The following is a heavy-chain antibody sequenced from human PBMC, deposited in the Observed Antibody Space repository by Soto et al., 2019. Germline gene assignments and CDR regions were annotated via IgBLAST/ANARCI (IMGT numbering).Heavy chain of an antibody. CDR3: ASYYDILTGHNY. CDR2: IIPIFGTA. Sequence: SVKVSCKASGGTFSSYAISWVRQAPGQGLEWMGGIIPIFGTANYAQKFQGRVTITADESTSTAYMELSSLRSEDTAVYYCASYYDILTGHNYWGQGTLVTVSS. J-gene: IGHJ4*02. CDR1: GGTFSSYA. V-gene: IGHV1-69*13. D-gene: IGHD3-9*01.